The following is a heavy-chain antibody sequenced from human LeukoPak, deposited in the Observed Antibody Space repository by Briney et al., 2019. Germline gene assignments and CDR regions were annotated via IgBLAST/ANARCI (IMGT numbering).Heavy chain of an antibody. D-gene: IGHD2-2*01. J-gene: IGHJ4*02. CDR3: AILPRRGYCSSTSCYAVDY. Sequence: GGSLRLSCAASGFTFSSYAMSWFRQAPGKGLEWVSAISGSGGSTYYADSVKGRFTISRDNSKNTLYLQMNSLRAEDTAVYYCAILPRRGYCSSTSCYAVDYWGQGTLVTVSS. V-gene: IGHV3-23*01. CDR2: ISGSGGST. CDR1: GFTFSSYA.